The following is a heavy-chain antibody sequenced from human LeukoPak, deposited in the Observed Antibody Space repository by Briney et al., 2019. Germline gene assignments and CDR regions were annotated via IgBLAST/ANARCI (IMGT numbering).Heavy chain of an antibody. CDR1: GFTFSSYA. Sequence: QPGGSLRLSCAASGFTFSSYAMSWVRQAPGKGLEWVSAISGSGGSTYYADSVKGRFTISRDNSKNTLYLQMNSLRAEDTAVYYCAKDPGDIVATILEPWGQGTLVTVSS. CDR2: ISGSGGST. V-gene: IGHV3-23*01. J-gene: IGHJ5*02. CDR3: AKDPGDIVATILEP. D-gene: IGHD5-12*01.